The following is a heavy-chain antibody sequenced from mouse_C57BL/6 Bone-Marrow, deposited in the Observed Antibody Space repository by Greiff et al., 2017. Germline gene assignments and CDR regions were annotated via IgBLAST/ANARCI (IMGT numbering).Heavy chain of an antibody. J-gene: IGHJ4*01. V-gene: IGHV1-19*01. CDR1: GYTFTDYY. Sequence: EVQLQQSGPVLVKPGASVKMSCKASGYTFTDYYMNWVKQSHGKSLEWIGVINPYNGGTSYNQKFKGKATLTVDKSSSTAYMELNSLTSEDSAVYYCAPYDGSSYRYYAMDYWGQGTSVTVSS. CDR2: INPYNGGT. CDR3: APYDGSSYRYYAMDY. D-gene: IGHD1-1*01.